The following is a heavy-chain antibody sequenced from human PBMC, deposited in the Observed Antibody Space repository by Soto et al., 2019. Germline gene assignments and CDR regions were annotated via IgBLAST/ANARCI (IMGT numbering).Heavy chain of an antibody. CDR2: INSDGSNT. Sequence: EVQLVESGGGLVQPGGSLRLSCAASGFTFSSYWMDWVRQAPGKGLVWVSRINSDGSNTIYADSVKGRFTISRDNAKNTLYLQMNSLRAEDTAVYYCARVGVTTSDYWGQGTLVTVSS. J-gene: IGHJ4*02. D-gene: IGHD4-17*01. V-gene: IGHV3-74*01. CDR3: ARVGVTTSDY. CDR1: GFTFSSYW.